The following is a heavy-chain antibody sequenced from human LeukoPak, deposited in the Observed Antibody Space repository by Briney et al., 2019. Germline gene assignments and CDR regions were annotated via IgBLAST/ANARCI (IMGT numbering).Heavy chain of an antibody. CDR2: IRYVGSNK. CDR1: GFTFSIYG. CDR3: AKTDCSSTSCYDHVRDGTIYYFDY. D-gene: IGHD2-2*01. J-gene: IGHJ4*02. V-gene: IGHV3-30*02. Sequence: GGSLRLSCAASGFTFSIYGMHWVRKAPGKGLEWVAFIRYVGSNKYYADSVKGRFTISRDNSKNKLYLQMNSLRAEDTAVYYCAKTDCSSTSCYDHVRDGTIYYFDYWGQGTLVTVCS.